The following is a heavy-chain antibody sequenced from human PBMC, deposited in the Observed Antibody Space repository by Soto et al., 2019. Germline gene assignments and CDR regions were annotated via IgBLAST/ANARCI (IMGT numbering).Heavy chain of an antibody. V-gene: IGHV4-59*01. Sequence: QVQLQESGPGLVKPSETLSLTCTVSGGSISSYYWSWIRQPPGKGLEWIGYIYYSGSTNYTPSLQSRVTISVDTSKNQFSLKLSSVTAADTAVYYCARRYGSAFDIWGQGTMVTVSS. D-gene: IGHD3-10*01. CDR2: IYYSGST. CDR1: GGSISSYY. CDR3: ARRYGSAFDI. J-gene: IGHJ3*02.